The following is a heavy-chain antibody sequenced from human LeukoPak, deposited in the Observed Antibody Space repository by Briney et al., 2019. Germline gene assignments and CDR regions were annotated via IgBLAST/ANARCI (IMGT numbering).Heavy chain of an antibody. CDR1: GFTFSTYG. CDR3: AKTPNRVVVPAAMPFDY. CDR2: IRYDGNNK. V-gene: IGHV3-30*02. J-gene: IGHJ4*02. Sequence: PGGSLRLSCAASGFTFSTYGMHWVRQAPGKGLEWVAFIRYDGNNKYYADSVKGRFTISRDNSKNTLYLQMNSLRAEDAAVYYCAKTPNRVVVPAAMPFDYWGQGTLGTVSS. D-gene: IGHD2-2*01.